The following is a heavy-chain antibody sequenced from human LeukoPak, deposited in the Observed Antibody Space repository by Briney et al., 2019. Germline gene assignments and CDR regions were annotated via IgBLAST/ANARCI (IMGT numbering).Heavy chain of an antibody. J-gene: IGHJ4*02. CDR1: GGTFSSYA. Sequence: GSSVKVSCKASGGTFSSYAISWVRQTPGQGLEWMGRIIPILGIANYAQKFQGRVTITADKSTSTAYMELSSLRSEDTAVYYCARVIAVVSDYWGQGTLVTVSS. CDR3: ARVIAVVSDY. CDR2: IIPILGIA. D-gene: IGHD6-19*01. V-gene: IGHV1-69*04.